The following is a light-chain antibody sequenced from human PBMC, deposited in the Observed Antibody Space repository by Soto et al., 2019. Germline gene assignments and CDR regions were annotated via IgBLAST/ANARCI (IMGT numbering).Light chain of an antibody. V-gene: IGLV1-44*01. J-gene: IGLJ2*01. CDR2: SNN. Sequence: QSVLTQPPSASGTPGQRVTVSCSGSSSNIGSNTVNWYQQLQGTAPKLLIDSNNQRPSGVPDRFSASKSGTSASLAISGLQSEDEADYYCAAGYDRLSAVAFGGGTKLTVL. CDR1: SSNIGSNT. CDR3: AAGYDRLSAVA.